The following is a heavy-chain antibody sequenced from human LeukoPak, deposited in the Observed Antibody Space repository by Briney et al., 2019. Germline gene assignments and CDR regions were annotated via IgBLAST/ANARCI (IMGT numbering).Heavy chain of an antibody. J-gene: IGHJ4*02. Sequence: SQTLSLTCAISGDSVSSNIAAWNWIRQSPSRGLEWLGRTYYRSKWYNDYAVSVKSRITINPDTSKNQFSLQLNSVTPEDTAVYYCARASNSSYCSSTSCFPSFDYWGQGTLVTVSS. V-gene: IGHV6-1*01. CDR3: ARASNSSYCSSTSCFPSFDY. CDR2: TYYRSKWYN. CDR1: GDSVSSNIAA. D-gene: IGHD2-2*01.